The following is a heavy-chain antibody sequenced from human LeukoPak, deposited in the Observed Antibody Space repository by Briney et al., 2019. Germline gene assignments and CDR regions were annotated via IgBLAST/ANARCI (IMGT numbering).Heavy chain of an antibody. Sequence: ASVKVSCKASGYTFTSYGISWVRQAPGQGPEWMGWISAYNGNTNYAQKLQGRVTMTTDTSTSTAYMELRSLRSDDTAVYYCARGVSGYSYGYNDYWGQGTLVTVSS. CDR2: ISAYNGNT. V-gene: IGHV1-18*01. CDR1: GYTFTSYG. D-gene: IGHD5-18*01. CDR3: ARGVSGYSYGYNDY. J-gene: IGHJ4*02.